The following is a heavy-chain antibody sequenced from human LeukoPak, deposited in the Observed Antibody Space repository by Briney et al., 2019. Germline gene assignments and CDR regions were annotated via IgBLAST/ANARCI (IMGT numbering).Heavy chain of an antibody. CDR2: IYHSGST. V-gene: IGHV4-38-2*02. J-gene: IGHJ3*02. D-gene: IGHD6-19*01. CDR3: AREQSSGWYLGAFDI. Sequence: SGTLSLTCAVSGYSISTNYYWGWIREPPGKGLEWIGNIYHSGSTYYNPSLKSRVTLSVDTSKNQFSLKLSSVTAADTAVYYCAREQSSGWYLGAFDIWGHGTMVTVSS. CDR1: GYSISTNYY.